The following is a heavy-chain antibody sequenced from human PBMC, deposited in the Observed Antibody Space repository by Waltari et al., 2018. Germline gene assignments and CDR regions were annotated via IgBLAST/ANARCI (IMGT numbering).Heavy chain of an antibody. CDR3: SKRLEI. V-gene: IGHV3-7*01. CDR1: GFRTDG. CDR2: INEVGGEK. J-gene: IGHJ3*02. Sequence: DVQPVESGGGLVQPGGSLRLSCEVSGFRTDGMDWVRQAPGKGREWVANINEVGGEKYYLDSVKGRFTISRDNAKKLVYLEMNTLRAEDTATYYCSKRLEIWGRGTMVAVS.